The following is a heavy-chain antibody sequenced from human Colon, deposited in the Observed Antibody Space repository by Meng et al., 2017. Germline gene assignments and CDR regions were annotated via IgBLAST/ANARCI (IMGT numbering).Heavy chain of an antibody. D-gene: IGHD2/OR15-2a*01. V-gene: IGHV1-8*02. Sequence: GESLKISCKASGYMFTTYDISWVRQAPGQVFESLGWMSPGTPNIVYAQKFQGRVTVTRNTSISTAYMELSSLRSEDTAVYYCAIPHIVQYYYYGMDVWGQGTTVTVSS. CDR3: AIPHIVQYYYYGMDV. CDR1: GYMFTTYD. CDR2: MSPGTPNI. J-gene: IGHJ6*02.